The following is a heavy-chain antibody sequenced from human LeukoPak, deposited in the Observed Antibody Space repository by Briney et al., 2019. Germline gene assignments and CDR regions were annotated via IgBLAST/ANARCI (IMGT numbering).Heavy chain of an antibody. J-gene: IGHJ3*02. CDR2: INPNSGGT. D-gene: IGHD4-23*01. V-gene: IGHV1-2*02. Sequence: ASVKVSCKASGYTFTGYYMHWVRQAPGQGLEWMGWINPNSGGTNYAQKFQGRVTMTRDTSISTAYMELSRLRSDDTAVYYCAKDRVVTPYDAFDIWGQGTMVTVSS. CDR1: GYTFTGYY. CDR3: AKDRVVTPYDAFDI.